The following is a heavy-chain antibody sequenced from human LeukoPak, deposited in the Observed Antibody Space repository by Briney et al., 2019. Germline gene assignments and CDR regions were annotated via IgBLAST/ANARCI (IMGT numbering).Heavy chain of an antibody. D-gene: IGHD3-16*01. V-gene: IGHV3-9*01. Sequence: GGSLRLSCAASGFTFDDYAMHWVRQAPGKGLEWVSGISWNSGSIGYADSVKGRFTISRDNAKNSLYLQMNSLRAEDTALYYCAKDKHYDYVWGSPFDYWGQGTLVTVSS. CDR2: ISWNSGSI. CDR1: GFTFDDYA. CDR3: AKDKHYDYVWGSPFDY. J-gene: IGHJ4*02.